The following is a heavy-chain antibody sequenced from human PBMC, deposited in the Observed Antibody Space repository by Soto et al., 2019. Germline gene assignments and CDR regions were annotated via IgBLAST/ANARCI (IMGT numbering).Heavy chain of an antibody. V-gene: IGHV3-23*01. Sequence: GGSLRLSCTASGFTFSNSAMGWVRQAPGKGLEWVSRVTGSGSGTFYADSVKGRFTVSRDNFNSILYLQMNSLRTEDSALYYCARRVSPYLFDFWGQGTLVTVSS. CDR3: ARRVSPYLFDF. D-gene: IGHD2-2*01. J-gene: IGHJ5*01. CDR1: GFTFSNSA. CDR2: VTGSGSGT.